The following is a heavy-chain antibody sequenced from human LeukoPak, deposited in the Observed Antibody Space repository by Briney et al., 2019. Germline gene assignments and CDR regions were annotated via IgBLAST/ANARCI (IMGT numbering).Heavy chain of an antibody. D-gene: IGHD2-2*01. V-gene: IGHV3-23*01. CDR2: TSSSDAGT. CDR3: ARESSVKDFDY. CDR1: GFTLSTYA. Sequence: GGSLRLSCAASGFTLSTYAMSWVRQTPGKGLEWVAATSSSDAGTYHADSVRGRFTISRDNSKNSLYLQMNSLRAEDTAVYYCARESSVKDFDYWGQGTLVTVSS. J-gene: IGHJ4*02.